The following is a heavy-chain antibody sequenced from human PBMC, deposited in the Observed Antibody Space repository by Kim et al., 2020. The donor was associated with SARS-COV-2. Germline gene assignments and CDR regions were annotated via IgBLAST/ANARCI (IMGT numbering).Heavy chain of an antibody. J-gene: IGHJ4*02. D-gene: IGHD1-7*01. CDR2: ISSSSTI. CDR3: ANLELGPHDY. V-gene: IGHV3-48*02. CDR1: GFTFSSYS. Sequence: GGSLRLSCAASGFTFSSYSMNWVRQAPGKGLEWVSYISSSSTIYYADSVKGRFTISRDNAKNSLYLQMNSLRDEDTAVYYCANLELGPHDYWGQGTLVTVSS.